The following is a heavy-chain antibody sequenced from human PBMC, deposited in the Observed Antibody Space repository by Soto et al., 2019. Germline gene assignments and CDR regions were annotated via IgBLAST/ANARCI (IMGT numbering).Heavy chain of an antibody. CDR3: AKDSPVGVPLLRDLHD. D-gene: IGHD3-9*01. CDR2: ISGSGGGT. V-gene: IGHV3-23*01. CDR1: GFPFSNYI. J-gene: IGHJ4*02. Sequence: PWGSLRLSCAASGFPFSNYIMTWVRQAPGKGLEWVSSISGSGGGTHHADSMKGRFTLSRDNSKNTVYLQMNSLRAEDTAVYYCAKDSPVGVPLLRDLHDWGQGTLVTVSS.